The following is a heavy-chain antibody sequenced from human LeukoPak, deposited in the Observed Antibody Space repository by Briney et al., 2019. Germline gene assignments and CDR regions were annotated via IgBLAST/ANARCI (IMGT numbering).Heavy chain of an antibody. CDR3: TTEGGDYELDY. Sequence: GGSLRLSCAASGFTFSSSAMNWVRQAPGKGLEWVGRIKSKTDGGTTDYAAPVKGRFTISRDDSKNTLYLQMNSLKTEDTAVYYCTTEGGDYELDYWGQGTLVTVSS. CDR2: IKSKTDGGTT. V-gene: IGHV3-15*07. D-gene: IGHD3-16*01. J-gene: IGHJ4*02. CDR1: GFTFSSSA.